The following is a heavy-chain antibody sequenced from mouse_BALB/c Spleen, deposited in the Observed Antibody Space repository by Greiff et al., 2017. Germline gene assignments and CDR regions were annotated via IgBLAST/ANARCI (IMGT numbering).Heavy chain of an antibody. CDR1: GDSITSGY. CDR3: ARRKALYYGSSYVAMDY. Sequence: EVKLQESGPSLVKPSQTLSLTCSVTGDSITSGYWNWIRKFPGNKLEYMGYISYSGSTYYNPSLKSRISITRDTSKNQYYLQLNSVTTEDTATYYCARRKALYYGSSYVAMDYWGQGTSVTVSS. D-gene: IGHD1-1*01. CDR2: ISYSGST. J-gene: IGHJ4*01. V-gene: IGHV3-8*02.